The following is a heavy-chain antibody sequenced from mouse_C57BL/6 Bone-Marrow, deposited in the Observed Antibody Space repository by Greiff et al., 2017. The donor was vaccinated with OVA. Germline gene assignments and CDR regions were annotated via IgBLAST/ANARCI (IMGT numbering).Heavy chain of an antibody. CDR3: AVLDYGSSYGFAY. V-gene: IGHV1-26*01. Sequence: EVQLQQSGPELVKPGASVKISCKASGYTFTDYYMNWVKQSHGKSLEWIGDINPNNGGTSYNQKFKGKATLTVDKSSSTAYMELRSLTSEDSAVYYCAVLDYGSSYGFAYWGQGTLVTVSA. CDR1: GYTFTDYY. CDR2: INPNNGGT. D-gene: IGHD1-1*01. J-gene: IGHJ3*01.